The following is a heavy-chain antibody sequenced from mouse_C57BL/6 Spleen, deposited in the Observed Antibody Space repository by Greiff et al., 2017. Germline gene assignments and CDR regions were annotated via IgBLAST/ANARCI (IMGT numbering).Heavy chain of an antibody. J-gene: IGHJ4*01. CDR1: GFNIKDYY. CDR3: ASAFISAVGAGAMDY. D-gene: IGHD1-1*01. Sequence: EVQLQQSGAELVKPGASVKLSCTASGFNIKDYYMHWVKQRTEQGLEWIGRIDPEDGETKYAPKFQGKATITADTSSNTAYLQLSSLTCEDTAVYYCASAFISAVGAGAMDYWGQGTSVTVSS. V-gene: IGHV14-2*01. CDR2: IDPEDGET.